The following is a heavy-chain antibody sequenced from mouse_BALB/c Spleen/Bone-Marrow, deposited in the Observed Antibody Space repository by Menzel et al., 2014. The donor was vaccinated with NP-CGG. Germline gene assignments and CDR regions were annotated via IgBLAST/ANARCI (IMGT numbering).Heavy chain of an antibody. D-gene: IGHD2-14*01. J-gene: IGHJ2*01. CDR1: GYTFTNSW. Sequence: VQLQQSGSVLVRPGASVKLSCKASGYTFTNSWIHWAKQRPGQGLEWIGDIHPNSGNTNYNEKFKGKATLTVDTSSSTDYVELSSLTSEDSAVYYCARHHRYTYYFDYWGQGTTRTVSS. V-gene: IGHV1S130*01. CDR3: ARHHRYTYYFDY. CDR2: IHPNSGNT.